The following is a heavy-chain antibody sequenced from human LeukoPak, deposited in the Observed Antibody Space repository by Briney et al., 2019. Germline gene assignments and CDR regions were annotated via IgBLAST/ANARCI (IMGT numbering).Heavy chain of an antibody. V-gene: IGHV4-34*01. J-gene: IGHJ5*02. CDR3: ARHEIQHFDP. CDR2: INHSGST. CDR1: GGSFSGYY. Sequence: SETLSLTCAVYGGSFSGYYWSWIRQPPGKGLEWIGEINHSGSTNYNPSLKSRVTISVDTSKNQFSLKLSSVTAADTAVYYCARHEIQHFDPWGQGTLVTVSS. D-gene: IGHD2-2*01.